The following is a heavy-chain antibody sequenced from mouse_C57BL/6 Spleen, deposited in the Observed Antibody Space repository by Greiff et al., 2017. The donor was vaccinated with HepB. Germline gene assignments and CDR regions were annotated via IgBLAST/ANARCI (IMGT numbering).Heavy chain of an antibody. V-gene: IGHV1-82*01. CDR1: GYAFSSSW. J-gene: IGHJ2*01. D-gene: IGHD1-1*01. CDR3: ARADYGSSFDY. CDR2: IYPGDGDT. Sequence: QVQLQQSGPELVKPGASVKISCKASGYAFSSSWMNWVKQRPGKGLEWIGRIYPGDGDTNYNGKFKGKATLTADKSSSTAYMHLSSLTSEDSAVYFCARADYGSSFDYWGQGTTLTVSS.